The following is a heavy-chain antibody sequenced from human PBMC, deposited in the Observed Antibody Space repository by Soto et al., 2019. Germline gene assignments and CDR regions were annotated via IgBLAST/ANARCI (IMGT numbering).Heavy chain of an antibody. J-gene: IGHJ5*02. CDR2: IIPIFGTA. D-gene: IGHD2-2*01. Sequence: AVKVSCKASGGTFSSYAISWVRQAPGQGLEWMGGIIPIFGTANCAQKFQGRVTITADESTSTAYMELSSLRSEDTAVYYCAXSGYIVVVPAAYNWFDPWGQGTLVTVSS. CDR1: GGTFSSYA. V-gene: IGHV1-69*01. CDR3: AXSGYIVVVPAAYNWFDP.